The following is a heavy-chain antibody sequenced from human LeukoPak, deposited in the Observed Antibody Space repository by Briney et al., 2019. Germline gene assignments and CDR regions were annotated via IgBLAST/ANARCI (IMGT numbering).Heavy chain of an antibody. Sequence: LRLSXAXSGXAFSTYAMSWVRQAPGKGLEGVSAISGSGDKTFYAESVRGRFTISRDNSKNTLYLQMNSLRAEDTAVYYCAKDLNYGFDSWGQGTLVTVSS. D-gene: IGHD3-10*01. CDR1: GXAFSTYA. CDR2: ISGSGDKT. CDR3: AKDLNYGFDS. J-gene: IGHJ4*02. V-gene: IGHV3-23*01.